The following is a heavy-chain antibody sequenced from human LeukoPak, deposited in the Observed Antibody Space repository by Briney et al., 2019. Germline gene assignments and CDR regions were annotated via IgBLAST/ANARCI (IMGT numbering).Heavy chain of an antibody. CDR1: GFTFSSYA. CDR2: ISYDGSNK. D-gene: IGHD6-13*01. CDR3: LAQLFDY. J-gene: IGHJ4*02. Sequence: QTGGSLRLSCAASGFTFSSYAMHWVRQAPGKGLEWVAVISYDGSNKYYADSVKGRFTISRDNSKNTLYLQMNSLRAEDTAVYYCLAQLFDYWGQGTLVTVSS. V-gene: IGHV3-30-3*01.